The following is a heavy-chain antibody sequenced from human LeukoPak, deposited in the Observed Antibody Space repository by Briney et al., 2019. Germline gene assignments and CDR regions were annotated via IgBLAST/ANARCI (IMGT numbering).Heavy chain of an antibody. V-gene: IGHV1-2*02. D-gene: IGHD2-8*01. J-gene: IGHJ4*02. Sequence: ASVKVSCKASGYTFTGYYMHWVRQAPGQGLEWMGWINPDSGGTNYAQKFQGRVTMTRDTSISTAYMELSRLRSDDTAVYYCARVLHGYCTNGVCYTSYFDYWGQGTLVTVSS. CDR3: ARVLHGYCTNGVCYTSYFDY. CDR2: INPDSGGT. CDR1: GYTFTGYY.